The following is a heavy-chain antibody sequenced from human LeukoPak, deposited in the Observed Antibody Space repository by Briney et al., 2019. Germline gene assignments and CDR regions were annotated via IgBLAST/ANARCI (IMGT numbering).Heavy chain of an antibody. CDR3: ARDTSGVGELTVDY. CDR2: ISAYNSNT. Sequence: ASVKVSCKASGYTFTNYAISWVRQAPGQGLEWMGWISAYNSNTNYAQKLQGRVTLTTETSTSTAYMELRSLRSDDTAVYYCARDTSGVGELTVDYWGQGTLVTVSS. CDR1: GYTFTNYA. J-gene: IGHJ4*02. V-gene: IGHV1-18*01. D-gene: IGHD3-16*01.